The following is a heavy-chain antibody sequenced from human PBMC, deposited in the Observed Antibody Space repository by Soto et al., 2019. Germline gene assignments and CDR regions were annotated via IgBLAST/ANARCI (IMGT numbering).Heavy chain of an antibody. J-gene: IGHJ5*02. D-gene: IGHD2-2*01. CDR2: INPNSGGT. CDR1: GYTFTGYY. V-gene: IGHV1-2*04. CDR3: ARFGGYCSSTSWPECRNWFDP. Sequence: QVQLVQSGAEVKKPGASVQVSCKASGYTFTGYYMPWVRQAPGQGLEWMGWINPNSGGTNYAQKFQGWVTMTRDTSISKAHLELSRQRSDETAVYSCARFGGYCSSTSWPECRNWFDPLGQGTLVTVSS.